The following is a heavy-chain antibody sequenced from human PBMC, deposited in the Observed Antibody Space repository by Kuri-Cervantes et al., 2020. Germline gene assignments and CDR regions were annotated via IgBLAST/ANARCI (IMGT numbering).Heavy chain of an antibody. CDR3: ASGYYYDSSSFDY. CDR2: IKHDGSEQ. Sequence: GESLKISCAASGFTFGNYWMSWVRQAPGKGLEWVASIKHDGSEQYYLDSVKGRFTISRDFAQNSLFLQMNSLRAEDTAIYYCASGYYYDSSSFDYWGQGNLVTVSS. CDR1: GFTFGNYW. J-gene: IGHJ4*02. V-gene: IGHV3-7*01. D-gene: IGHD3-22*01.